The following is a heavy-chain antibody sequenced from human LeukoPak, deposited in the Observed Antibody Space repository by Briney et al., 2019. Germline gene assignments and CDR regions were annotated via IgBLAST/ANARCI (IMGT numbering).Heavy chain of an antibody. CDR2: ISAYNGNT. Sequence: KPAASVTVSCKASGYTFTSYGISWVRQAPGQGLEWMGWISAYNGNTNYAQKLQGRVTMTTDTSTSTAYMELRSLRSDDTAVYYCARLPYDILTGYYTEGDYWGQGTLVTVSS. CDR1: GYTFTSYG. V-gene: IGHV1-18*01. J-gene: IGHJ4*02. D-gene: IGHD3-9*01. CDR3: ARLPYDILTGYYTEGDY.